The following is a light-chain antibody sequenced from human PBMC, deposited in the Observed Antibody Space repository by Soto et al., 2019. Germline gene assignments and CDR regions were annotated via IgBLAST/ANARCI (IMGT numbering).Light chain of an antibody. CDR1: RSISNW. Sequence: DIPMTQSPSTLSASVGDRVTITCRASRSISNWLAWYQQRPGIAPKLLIFDASILQSGVPSRFSGSGSGTEFTLSIIRLQTDDFATYYCQQYGSFSPITFGGGTKVEI. CDR3: QQYGSFSPIT. V-gene: IGKV1-5*01. CDR2: DAS. J-gene: IGKJ4*01.